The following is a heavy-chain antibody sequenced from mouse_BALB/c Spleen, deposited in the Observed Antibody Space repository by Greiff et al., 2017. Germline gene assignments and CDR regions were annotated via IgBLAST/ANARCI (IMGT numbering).Heavy chain of an antibody. CDR1: GFTFSDYY. CDR3: ARDNDYDGGGLAY. V-gene: IGHV5-4*02. CDR2: ISDGGSYT. D-gene: IGHD2-4*01. J-gene: IGHJ3*01. Sequence: EGHLVESGGGLVKPGGSLKLSCAASGFTFSDYYMYWVRQTPEKRLEWVATISDGGSYTYYPDSVKGRFTISRDNAKNNLYLQMSSLKSEDTAMYYCARDNDYDGGGLAYWGQGTLVTVSA.